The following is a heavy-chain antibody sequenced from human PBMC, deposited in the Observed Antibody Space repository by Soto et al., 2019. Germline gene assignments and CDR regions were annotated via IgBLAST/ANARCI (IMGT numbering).Heavy chain of an antibody. V-gene: IGHV4-4*02. CDR2: IYHSGST. CDR3: ARIGGSVVVPAAFDY. D-gene: IGHD2-2*01. CDR1: SGSISSSNW. Sequence: SETLSLTCAVSSGSISSSNWWSWVRQPPGKGLEWIGEIYHSGSTNYNPSLKSRVTISVDKSKNQFSLKLSSVTAADTAVYYCARIGGSVVVPAAFDYWGQGTLVTVSS. J-gene: IGHJ4*02.